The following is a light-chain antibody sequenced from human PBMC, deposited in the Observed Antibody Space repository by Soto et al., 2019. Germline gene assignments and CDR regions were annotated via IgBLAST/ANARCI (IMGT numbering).Light chain of an antibody. CDR3: SSYAGSNNIYV. V-gene: IGLV2-8*01. Sequence: QSVLTQPPSASGSPGQSVTISCTGTSSDVGGYNYVSWYQQHPGKAPKLMIYEVSKRPSGVPDRFSGSKSGNTASLTVSGLQAEDEADYYCSSYAGSNNIYVFGTGTNVTVL. CDR2: EVS. CDR1: SSDVGGYNY. J-gene: IGLJ1*01.